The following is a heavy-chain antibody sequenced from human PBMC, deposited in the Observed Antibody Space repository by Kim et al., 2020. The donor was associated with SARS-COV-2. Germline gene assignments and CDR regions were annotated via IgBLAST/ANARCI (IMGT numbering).Heavy chain of an antibody. V-gene: IGHV3-30*01. D-gene: IGHD2-21*01. Sequence: ESVTGRCTISRDNSKNALYLQMNSLRTEDTALYYCARKGCGSGRADAFDLWGQGTMVSVTS. J-gene: IGHJ3*01. CDR3: ARKGCGSGRADAFDL.